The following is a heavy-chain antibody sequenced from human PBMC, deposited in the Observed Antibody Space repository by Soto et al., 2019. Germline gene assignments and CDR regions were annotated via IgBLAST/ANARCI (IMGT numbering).Heavy chain of an antibody. CDR1: GGSFSGYY. CDR2: INHSGST. Sequence: SETLSLTCAVYGGSFSGYYWSWIRQPPGKGLEWIGEINHSGSTNYNPSLKSRVTISVDTSKNQFSLKLSSVTAADTAVYYCARVQQLVLIGGRFDPWGQGTLVTVSS. CDR3: ARVQQLVLIGGRFDP. D-gene: IGHD6-13*01. V-gene: IGHV4-34*01. J-gene: IGHJ5*02.